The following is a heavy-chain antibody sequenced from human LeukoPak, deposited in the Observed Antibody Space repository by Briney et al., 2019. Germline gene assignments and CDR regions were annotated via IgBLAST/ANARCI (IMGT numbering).Heavy chain of an antibody. Sequence: ASVKVSCKASGYTFTSYDVNWVRQATGQGLEWMGWMNPNSGNTGYAQKFQGRVTMTRNTSISTAYMELSSPRSDDTAVYYCARGSEFQGWFGESHLGPSANWGQGTLVTVSS. CDR2: MNPNSGNT. CDR3: ARGSEFQGWFGESHLGPSAN. CDR1: GYTFTSYD. J-gene: IGHJ4*02. V-gene: IGHV1-8*01. D-gene: IGHD3-10*01.